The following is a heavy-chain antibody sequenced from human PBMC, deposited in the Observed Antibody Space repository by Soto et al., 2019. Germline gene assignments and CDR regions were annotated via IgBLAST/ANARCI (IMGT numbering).Heavy chain of an antibody. Sequence: QVQLVQSGAEVKKPGASVKVSCKASGYTFTSYGISWVRQAPGQGLEWMGWISAYNGNTNYAQKLQGRVTMTTDTSTRTAYMELRSLRSDDTAVYYCARDQTLGYCSGGSCYRTPRYMDVWGKGTTVTVSS. CDR1: GYTFTSYG. D-gene: IGHD2-15*01. J-gene: IGHJ6*03. CDR2: ISAYNGNT. CDR3: ARDQTLGYCSGGSCYRTPRYMDV. V-gene: IGHV1-18*01.